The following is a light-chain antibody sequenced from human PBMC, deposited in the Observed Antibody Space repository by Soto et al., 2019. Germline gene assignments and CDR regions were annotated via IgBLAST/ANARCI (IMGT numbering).Light chain of an antibody. Sequence: QSVLTQSASVSGSPGQSITISCTGTSSDIGGCNYVSWYQQHPDKAPKLMIFEVSNRPSGVSNRFSGSKSGNTASLTISGLLPEDEADYYCSSYTTSSTVAFGGGTKLTVL. CDR1: SSDIGGCNY. V-gene: IGLV2-14*01. CDR3: SSYTTSSTVA. J-gene: IGLJ2*01. CDR2: EVS.